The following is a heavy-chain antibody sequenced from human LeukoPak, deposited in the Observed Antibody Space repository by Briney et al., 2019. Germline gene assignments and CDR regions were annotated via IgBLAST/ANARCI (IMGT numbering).Heavy chain of an antibody. V-gene: IGHV4-59*01. Sequence: PSETLSLTCAVYGGSISSYYWSWIRQPPGKGLEWIGYIYYSGSTNYNPSLKSRVTISVDTSKNQFSLKLSSVTAADTAVYYCARARPAYYYDSSGYYYFDYWGQGTLVTVSS. J-gene: IGHJ4*02. D-gene: IGHD3-22*01. CDR1: GGSISSYY. CDR2: IYYSGST. CDR3: ARARPAYYYDSSGYYYFDY.